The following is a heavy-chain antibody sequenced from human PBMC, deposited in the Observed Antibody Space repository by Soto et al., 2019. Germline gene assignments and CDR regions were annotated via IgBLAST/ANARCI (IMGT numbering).Heavy chain of an antibody. D-gene: IGHD3-3*01. Sequence: KPSETLSLTCTVSGGSISSSSYYWGWIRQPPGKGLEWIGSIYYSGSTYYNPSLKSRVTISVDTSKNQFSLKLSSVTAADTAVYYCARQLTIFGVVIISYFDYWGQGTLVTVSS. CDR3: ARQLTIFGVVIISYFDY. V-gene: IGHV4-39*01. J-gene: IGHJ4*02. CDR2: IYYSGST. CDR1: GGSISSSSYY.